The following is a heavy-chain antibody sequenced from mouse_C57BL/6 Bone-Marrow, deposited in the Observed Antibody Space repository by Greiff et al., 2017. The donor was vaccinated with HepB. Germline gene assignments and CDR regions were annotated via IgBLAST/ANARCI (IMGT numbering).Heavy chain of an antibody. CDR2: ISNGGGST. V-gene: IGHV5-12*01. CDR1: GFTFSDYY. Sequence: EVQLQESGGGLVQPGGSLKLFCAASGFTFSDYYMYWVRQTPEKRLEWVAYISNGGGSTYYPDTVKGRFTISRDNTKNTLYLQMSRLKSEDAAMYYCARPLLGYYYAMDYWGQGTSVTVSS. J-gene: IGHJ4*01. CDR3: ARPLLGYYYAMDY. D-gene: IGHD3-1*01.